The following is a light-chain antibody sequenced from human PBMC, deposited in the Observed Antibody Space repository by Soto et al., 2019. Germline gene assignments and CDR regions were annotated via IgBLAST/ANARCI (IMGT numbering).Light chain of an antibody. Sequence: QSVLTQPASMSGSPGQSITISCTGTSSDFGSYYPVSWFQQHPGKAPKLIIYEVNKRPSGVSDRFSGSKSGNTASLTISGLQAADEAEYYCCSYAGDTTFFVFGTGTKLTVL. V-gene: IGLV2-23*02. CDR2: EVN. J-gene: IGLJ1*01. CDR1: SSDFGSYYP. CDR3: CSYAGDTTFFV.